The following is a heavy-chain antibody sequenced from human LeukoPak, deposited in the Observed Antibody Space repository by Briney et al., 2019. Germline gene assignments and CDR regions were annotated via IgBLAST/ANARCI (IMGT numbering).Heavy chain of an antibody. Sequence: PGGSLRLSCAASGFTFGDFAMHWVRLAPGKGLEWVSGISWNGGFIDYADSVKGRFTISRDNAKNSLYLQMNSLRAEDTAVYYCARDLVEMATIRYGTFDIWGQGTMVTVSS. D-gene: IGHD5-24*01. CDR3: ARDLVEMATIRYGTFDI. CDR1: GFTFGDFA. V-gene: IGHV3-9*01. J-gene: IGHJ3*02. CDR2: ISWNGGFI.